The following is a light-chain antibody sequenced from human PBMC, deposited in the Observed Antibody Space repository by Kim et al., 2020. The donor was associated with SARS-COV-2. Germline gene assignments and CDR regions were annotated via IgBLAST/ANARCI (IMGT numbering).Light chain of an antibody. CDR2: DSS. J-gene: IGKJ5*01. CDR3: QQYNRWST. Sequence: FVSPGEGATLSCRASQNVNINLAWYQQKPGQAPRLLIYDSSTRATGIPARFSGSGSGTEFTLTISSLQSEDFAVYYCQQYNRWSTFGQGTRLEIK. V-gene: IGKV3-15*01. CDR1: QNVNIN.